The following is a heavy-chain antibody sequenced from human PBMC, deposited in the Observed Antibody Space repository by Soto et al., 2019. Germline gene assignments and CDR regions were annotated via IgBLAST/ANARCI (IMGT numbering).Heavy chain of an antibody. D-gene: IGHD5-12*01. CDR1: GFTFSSYS. CDR3: AREGRYSGSDYFDY. V-gene: IGHV3-48*02. Sequence: LGLSCGAPGFTFSSYSMNWVRQAPGKGLEWISYISSSSSTIFYADSVKGRFTISRDNDKNSLYLQMNNLRDEDTAVYFCAREGRYSGSDYFDYWGQGTLVTVSS. J-gene: IGHJ4*02. CDR2: ISSSSSTI.